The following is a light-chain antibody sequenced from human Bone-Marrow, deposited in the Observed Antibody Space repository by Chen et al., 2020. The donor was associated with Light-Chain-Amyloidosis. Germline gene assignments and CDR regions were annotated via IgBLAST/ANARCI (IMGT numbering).Light chain of an antibody. CDR3: QSADSSGTYEVI. Sequence: YELTQTPTVSVSPGTTARITCSGDDLPTKYDDWYQQKPGQAPVLVIHRDTERPSGISERFSGSSSGTTATLTISGVQAEDEADYHCQSADSSGTYEVIFGGGTKLTVL. V-gene: IGLV3-25*03. J-gene: IGLJ2*01. CDR1: DLPTKY. CDR2: RDT.